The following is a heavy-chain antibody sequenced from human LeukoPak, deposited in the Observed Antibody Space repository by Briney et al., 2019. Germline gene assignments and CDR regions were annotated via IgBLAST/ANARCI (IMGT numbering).Heavy chain of an antibody. CDR3: ARDYDSSGGDY. D-gene: IGHD3-22*01. Sequence: ASVKVSCKASGGTFSSYAISWVRQAPGQGLEWMGGIIPIFGTANYAQKFQGRVTMTRDTSISTAYMELSRLRSDDTAVYYCARDYDSSGGDYWGQGTLVTVSS. CDR1: GGTFSSYA. J-gene: IGHJ4*02. V-gene: IGHV1-69*05. CDR2: IIPIFGTA.